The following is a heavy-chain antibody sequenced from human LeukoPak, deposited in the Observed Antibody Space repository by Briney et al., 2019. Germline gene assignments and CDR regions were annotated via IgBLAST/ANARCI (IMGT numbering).Heavy chain of an antibody. CDR2: INPTAGST. J-gene: IGHJ6*02. D-gene: IGHD4-23*01. Sequence: ASVKVSCKTSGYTFTKYYIHGARQAPGQGLEWMGIINPTAGSTNYAQKFQGRVTMTRDTSTSTVYMELGSLRSEDTAVYYCARGLSIRVTMGFCYYGTVVAGQGTTVTVSS. V-gene: IGHV1-46*01. CDR1: GYTFTKYY. CDR3: ARGLSIRVTMGFCYYGTVV.